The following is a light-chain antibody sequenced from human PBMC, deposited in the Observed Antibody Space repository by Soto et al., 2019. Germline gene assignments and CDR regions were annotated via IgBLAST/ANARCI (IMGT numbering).Light chain of an antibody. Sequence: QSVLTQPPSASATPGRSVIISCSGTSSNIGTNTVTWYQQLPGTAPKLLIYANDQRPSGVPDRFSGSKSGTSASLAISGLQSGDEADYFCAAWDACRSGPVFGGGTKVTVL. V-gene: IGLV1-44*01. CDR2: AND. CDR3: AAWDACRSGPV. CDR1: SSNIGTNT. J-gene: IGLJ3*02.